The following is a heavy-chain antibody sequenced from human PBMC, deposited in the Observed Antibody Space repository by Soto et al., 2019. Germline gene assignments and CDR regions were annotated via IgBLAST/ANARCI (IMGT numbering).Heavy chain of an antibody. CDR2: IWRNGSNK. CDR1: GFTFNNYG. CDR3: TKRFDWFDP. D-gene: IGHD3-10*01. J-gene: IGHJ5*02. V-gene: IGHV3-33*06. Sequence: GGSLRLSCAASGFTFNNYGMHWVRQAPGKGLEWVSGIWRNGSNKYYTDSVKGRFTISRDNSKNTVYLQMDGLRVEDTAIYYCTKRFDWFDPWGQGTLVTVSS.